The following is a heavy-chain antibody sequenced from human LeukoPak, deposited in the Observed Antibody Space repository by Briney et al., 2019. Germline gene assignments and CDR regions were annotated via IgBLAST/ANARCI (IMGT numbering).Heavy chain of an antibody. CDR3: ARPPTYYYGSGIYNDAFDI. V-gene: IGHV5-51*01. D-gene: IGHD3-10*01. CDR2: IYPGDSDT. Sequence: GESLQISCKGSGYSFTSYWIGWARQMPGKGLEWMGIIYPGDSDTRYSPSFQGQVTISADKSISTAYLQWSSLKASDTAMYYCARPPTYYYGSGIYNDAFDIWGQGTMVTVSS. CDR1: GYSFTSYW. J-gene: IGHJ3*02.